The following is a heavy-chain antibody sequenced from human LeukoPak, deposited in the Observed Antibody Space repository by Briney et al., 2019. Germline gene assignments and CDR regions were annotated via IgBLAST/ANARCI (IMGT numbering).Heavy chain of an antibody. CDR1: GLTVSTNY. Sequence: GGSLRLSCAVSGLTVSTNYMNWVRQVPGKGLEWVSYIDSSASTTYYAGSVQGRFTISRDNAKNSLYLQMRSLRVEDTAFYYCASAHGGSGYDRPFDYWGQGTLVIVSS. CDR3: ASAHGGSGYDRPFDY. J-gene: IGHJ4*02. V-gene: IGHV3-48*03. CDR2: IDSSASTT. D-gene: IGHD5-12*01.